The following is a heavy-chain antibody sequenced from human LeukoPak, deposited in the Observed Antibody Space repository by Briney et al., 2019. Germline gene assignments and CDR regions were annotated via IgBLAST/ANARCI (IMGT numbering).Heavy chain of an antibody. CDR2: MNPNSGNT. CDR3: ARESLVSPTDY. CDR1: GYTFTNYA. V-gene: IGHV1-8*02. J-gene: IGHJ4*02. Sequence: ASVKVSCKASGYTFTNYAITWVRQAPGQGLEWMGWMNPNSGNTGYAQKFQGRVTMTRNTSISTAYMELSSLRSEDTAVYYCARESLVSPTDYWGQGTLVTVSS. D-gene: IGHD5/OR15-5a*01.